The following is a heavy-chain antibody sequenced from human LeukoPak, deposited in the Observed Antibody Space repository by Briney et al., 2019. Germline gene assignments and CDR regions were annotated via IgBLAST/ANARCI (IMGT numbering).Heavy chain of an antibody. V-gene: IGHV1-8*03. CDR3: ARGSWWELNNWFDP. D-gene: IGHD1-26*01. J-gene: IGHJ5*02. CDR2: MNPNSGNT. CDR1: GYTFTSYD. Sequence: EASVKVSCKASGYTFTSYDINWVRQATGQGLGWMGWMNPNSGNTGYAQRFQGRVTITRNTSISTAYMELSSLRSEDTAVYYCARGSWWELNNWFDPWGQGTLVTVSS.